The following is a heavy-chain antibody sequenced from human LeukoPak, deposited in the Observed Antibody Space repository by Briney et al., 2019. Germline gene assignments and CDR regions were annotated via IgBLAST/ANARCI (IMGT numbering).Heavy chain of an antibody. CDR3: ARHAEEYSSSSMYGLYYYYYYMDV. J-gene: IGHJ6*03. Sequence: PSETLSLTCAVSGYSISSGYYWGWTRQPPGKGLEWIGSIYHSGSTYYNPSLKSRVTISVDTSKNQFSLKLSAVTAADTAVYYCARHAEEYSSSSMYGLYYYYYYMDVWGKGTTVTVSS. CDR2: IYHSGST. D-gene: IGHD6-13*01. V-gene: IGHV4-38-2*01. CDR1: GYSISSGYY.